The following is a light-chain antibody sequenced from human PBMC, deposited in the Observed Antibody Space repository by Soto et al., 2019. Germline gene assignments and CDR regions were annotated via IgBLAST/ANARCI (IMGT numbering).Light chain of an antibody. V-gene: IGKV1-39*01. CDR3: QQSYSTPRT. CDR1: QSISSY. Sequence: IQMTQAPSSLSASVGDRVTITVGASQSISSYLNWYQQKPGKAPKLLIYAASSLQSGVPSRFSGSGSGTDFTLTISSLQPEDFATYYCQQSYSTPRTFGPGTKVDIK. J-gene: IGKJ3*01. CDR2: AAS.